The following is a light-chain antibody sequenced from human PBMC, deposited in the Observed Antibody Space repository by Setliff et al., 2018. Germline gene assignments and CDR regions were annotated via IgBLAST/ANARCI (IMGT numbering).Light chain of an antibody. V-gene: IGLV2-14*02. CDR3: CAYTGSSTDV. J-gene: IGLJ1*01. Sequence: QSALAQPASVSGSPGHSITISCAGSSSDVGSYHLVSWYQQHPGTAPKLIISDVNNRPSGVSNRFSGSKSGNTASLTISGLQAEDEAAYYCCAYTGSSTDVFGTGTKVTVL. CDR2: DVN. CDR1: SSDVGSYHL.